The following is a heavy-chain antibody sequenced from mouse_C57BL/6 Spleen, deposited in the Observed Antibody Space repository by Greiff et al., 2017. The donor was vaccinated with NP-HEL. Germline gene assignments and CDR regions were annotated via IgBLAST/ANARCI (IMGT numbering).Heavy chain of an antibody. CDR1: GFTFSDYG. Sequence: EVQLVESGGGLVKPGGSLKLSCAASGFTFSDYGMHWVRQAPEKGLEWVAYISSGSSTIYYADTVKGRFTISRDNAKNTLFLQMTSLRSEDTAMYYCARHDGGYFDVWGTGTTVTVSS. D-gene: IGHD2-3*01. V-gene: IGHV5-17*01. J-gene: IGHJ1*03. CDR3: ARHDGGYFDV. CDR2: ISSGSSTI.